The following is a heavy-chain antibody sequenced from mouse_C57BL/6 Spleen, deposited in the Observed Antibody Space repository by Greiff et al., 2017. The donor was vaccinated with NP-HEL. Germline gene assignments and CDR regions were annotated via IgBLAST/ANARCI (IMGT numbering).Heavy chain of an antibody. V-gene: IGHV1-69*01. Sequence: VQLQQSGAELVMPGASVKLSCKASGYTFTSYWMHWVKQRPGQGLEWIGEIDPSDSYTNYNQKFKGKSTLTVDKSSSTAYMQLSSLTSGDSAVYYCARRAGDGTLYWGQGTTLTVSS. J-gene: IGHJ2*01. D-gene: IGHD1-1*01. CDR1: GYTFTSYW. CDR2: IDPSDSYT. CDR3: ARRAGDGTLY.